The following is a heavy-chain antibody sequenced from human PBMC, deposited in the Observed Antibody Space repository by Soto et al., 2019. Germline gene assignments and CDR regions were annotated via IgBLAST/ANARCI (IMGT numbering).Heavy chain of an antibody. CDR3: AREIRRGESSSWHNWFDP. CDR1: GYTFTSYY. J-gene: IGHJ5*02. D-gene: IGHD6-13*01. CDR2: INPSGGST. Sequence: QVQLVQSGAEVKKPGASVKVSCKASGYTFTSYYMHWVRQAPGQGLEWMGIINPSGGSTSYAQKFPGRVTMTRDTSTSTGYMERSSLRSEDTAVYYCAREIRRGESSSWHNWFDPWGQGTLVTVSS. V-gene: IGHV1-46*01.